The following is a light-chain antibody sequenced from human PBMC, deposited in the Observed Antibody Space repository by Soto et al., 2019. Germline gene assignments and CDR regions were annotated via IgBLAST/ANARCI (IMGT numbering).Light chain of an antibody. CDR1: QSISSW. J-gene: IGKJ1*01. V-gene: IGKV1-5*03. Sequence: DIQMTQSPSTLSASVGDRVTITCRASQSISSWLAWYQQKPGKAPKLLIYKAFSLESGVPSRFSGSGSGTEFTLTISSLQPDDFATYYCQQYDTYTWMFGQGTKVEIK. CDR2: KAF. CDR3: QQYDTYTWM.